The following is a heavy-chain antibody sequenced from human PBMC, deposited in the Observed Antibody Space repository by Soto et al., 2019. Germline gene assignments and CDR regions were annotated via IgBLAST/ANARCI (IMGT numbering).Heavy chain of an antibody. CDR3: AKGGRQWLVTYDFHY. D-gene: IGHD6-19*01. V-gene: IGHV3-30*18. CDR2: VSHDGRNT. Sequence: VQLVESGGGVVQPGRSLRLSCAASGFTFSDYAMHWVRQAPGKGLEWVAVVSHDGRNTHYADSVKGRFTISRDSSKNTVSLERTSLRAEYTAVYYCAKGGRQWLVTYDFHYWGQGALVTVSS. J-gene: IGHJ4*02. CDR1: GFTFSDYA.